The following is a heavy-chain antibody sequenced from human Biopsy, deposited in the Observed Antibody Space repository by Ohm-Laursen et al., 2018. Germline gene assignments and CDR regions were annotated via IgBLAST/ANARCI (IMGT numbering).Heavy chain of an antibody. CDR2: IWYDGSNK. CDR3: ARDRYYGSESYYSHYNMDV. D-gene: IGHD3-10*01. V-gene: IGHV3-33*01. CDR1: GFTFSSYG. J-gene: IGHJ6*02. Sequence: SLRLSCAASGFTFSSYGIHWVRQAPGKGLEWVAVIWYDGSNKYSADSVKGRFSISRDNSKNTVYLQMNSLRAADTAVYYCARDRYYGSESYYSHYNMDVWGQGTTVTVSS.